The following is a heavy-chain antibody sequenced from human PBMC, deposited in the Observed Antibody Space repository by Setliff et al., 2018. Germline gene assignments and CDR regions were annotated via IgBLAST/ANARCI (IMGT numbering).Heavy chain of an antibody. D-gene: IGHD6-19*01. J-gene: IGHJ4*02. CDR3: ARARSNGWEEPDY. CDR1: GFTFRSYA. Sequence: GGSLRLSCAASGFTFRSYAMHWVRQAPGKGLEWVAFIRFGGSNKYYADSVKGRFTISRDNAQNSLYLQMNNLTAEDTAVYFCARARSNGWEEPDYWGQGTLVTVSS. CDR2: IRFGGSNK. V-gene: IGHV3-30*02.